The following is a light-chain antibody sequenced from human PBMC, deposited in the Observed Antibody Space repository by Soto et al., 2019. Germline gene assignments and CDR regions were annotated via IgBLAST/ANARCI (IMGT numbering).Light chain of an antibody. CDR2: GAS. CDR3: QQYGSSST. Sequence: EIVMTQSPATLSVTPGERATLSCRASQSVNSSYLAWYQQKPGQAPRLLIYGASSRPTGIPDRFSGSGSGTDFTLTISRLEPEDFAVYYCQQYGSSSTFGQGTRLEIK. V-gene: IGKV3-20*01. J-gene: IGKJ5*01. CDR1: QSVNSSY.